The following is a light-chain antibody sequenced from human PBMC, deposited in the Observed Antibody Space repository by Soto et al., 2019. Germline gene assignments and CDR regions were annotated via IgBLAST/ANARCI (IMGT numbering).Light chain of an antibody. CDR1: QGIGST. Sequence: EIIMTQAPATLSVSPGEGATLPCRASQGIGSTLAWYQHKPGQAPRLLIYDASTRATGIPRRFSGSGSGTDFTLTISSLEPEDFAVYYCQQRSNSFGGGTKVDIK. J-gene: IGKJ4*01. CDR3: QQRSNS. CDR2: DAS. V-gene: IGKV3D-11*03.